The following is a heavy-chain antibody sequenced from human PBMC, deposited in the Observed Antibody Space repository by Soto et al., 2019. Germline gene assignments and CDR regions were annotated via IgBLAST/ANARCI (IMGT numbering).Heavy chain of an antibody. D-gene: IGHD1-7*01. CDR1: EFTFRSYW. J-gene: IGHJ3*01. Sequence: PGGSLRLSCAASEFTFRSYWMHWVRQSPGKGLVWVPRISGDGSSTTYADSVRGRFTISRDNAKNTVYLQMDSLGAEDTAVYYCARSLPGTYGAFDLWGQGTMVTVSS. CDR3: ARSLPGTYGAFDL. V-gene: IGHV3-74*01. CDR2: ISGDGSST.